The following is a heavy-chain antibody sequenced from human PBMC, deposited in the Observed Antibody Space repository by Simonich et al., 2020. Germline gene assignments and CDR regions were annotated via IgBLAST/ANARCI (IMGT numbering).Heavy chain of an antibody. CDR2: INSDGSST. Sequence: EVQLVESGGGLVQPGGSLRLSCAASGFTFSSYWMHWVCQAPGKGLVWVSRINSDGSSTRYADSVKGRFTISRDNAKNTLYLQMNSLRAEDTAVYYCARDYSNYDAFDIWGQGTMVTVSS. V-gene: IGHV3-74*01. CDR3: ARDYSNYDAFDI. CDR1: GFTFSSYW. D-gene: IGHD4-4*01. J-gene: IGHJ3*02.